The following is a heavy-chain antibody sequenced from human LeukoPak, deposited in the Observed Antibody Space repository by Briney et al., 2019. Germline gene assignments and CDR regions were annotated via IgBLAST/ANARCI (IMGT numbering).Heavy chain of an antibody. CDR3: ARVKAMAAHFDY. V-gene: IGHV1-2*02. CDR2: ISPNSGGT. D-gene: IGHD6-19*01. J-gene: IGHJ4*02. CDR1: GYTFTGYY. Sequence: ASVKVSCKASGYTFTGYYMHWVRQAPGQGLEWMGWISPNSGGTNYAQKFQGRVTMTRDTSISTAYMELSRLRSDDTAVYYCARVKAMAAHFDYWGQGTLVTVSS.